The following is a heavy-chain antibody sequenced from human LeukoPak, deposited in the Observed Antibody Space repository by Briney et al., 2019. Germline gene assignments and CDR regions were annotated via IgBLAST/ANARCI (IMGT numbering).Heavy chain of an antibody. V-gene: IGHV3-33*06. Sequence: PGGSLRLSCAAPGFTCSSYGMQWVRQAPGKGLDRVAVIWYDGSNKYYADFVKGRFTISRNNSKNTLYLQINSLRAEDTAEYYCAKKAAVYCSRTSCQIYYWCQGTLVTVSS. D-gene: IGHD2-2*01. CDR2: IWYDGSNK. J-gene: IGHJ4*02. CDR1: GFTCSSYG. CDR3: AKKAAVYCSRTSCQIYY.